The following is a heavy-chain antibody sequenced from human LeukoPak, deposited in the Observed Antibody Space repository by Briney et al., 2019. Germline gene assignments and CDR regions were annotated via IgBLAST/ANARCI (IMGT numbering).Heavy chain of an antibody. CDR1: GFTFSSYA. CDR2: IKPDGSEK. J-gene: IGHJ4*02. Sequence: GGSLRLSCTASGFTFSSYAVHWVRQAPGKGLEWVANIKPDGSEKYYVDSVKGRFTISRDNAKNSLYLQMNSLRVEDTGVYYCSWSLNYWGQGTLVTVSS. V-gene: IGHV3-7*01. CDR3: SWSLNY. D-gene: IGHD1-26*01.